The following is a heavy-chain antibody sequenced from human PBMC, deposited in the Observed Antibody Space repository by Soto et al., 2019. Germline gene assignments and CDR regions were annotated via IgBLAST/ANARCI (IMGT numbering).Heavy chain of an antibody. Sequence: EVQLVESGGGLIQPGGSLKLSCAASGFTVGNNYMSWVRQAPGKGLEWVSLIYSTGTTKYADSVKGRFTVSRDNAKNTLYLQMNSLRAEDTAVYYCVKDGRGSGSHYNSFGYWGQGTRVTVSS. V-gene: IGHV3-53*01. CDR3: VKDGRGSGSHYNSFGY. J-gene: IGHJ4*02. CDR1: GFTVGNNY. D-gene: IGHD3-10*01. CDR2: IYSTGTT.